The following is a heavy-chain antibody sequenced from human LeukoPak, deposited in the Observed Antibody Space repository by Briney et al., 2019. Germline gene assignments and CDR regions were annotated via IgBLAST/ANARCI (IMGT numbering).Heavy chain of an antibody. D-gene: IGHD3-10*01. Sequence: TSETLSLTCAVYGGSLNGHYWSWIRQPPGKGLEWIGEIYHSGSTDDNPSLRSRLTMLVDKSMNQFSLKLSSVTAADTAVYYCARRYYDGSGTYYGLDYWGQGTLVTVSS. CDR2: IYHSGST. CDR3: ARRYYDGSGTYYGLDY. V-gene: IGHV4-34*01. CDR1: GGSLNGHY. J-gene: IGHJ4*02.